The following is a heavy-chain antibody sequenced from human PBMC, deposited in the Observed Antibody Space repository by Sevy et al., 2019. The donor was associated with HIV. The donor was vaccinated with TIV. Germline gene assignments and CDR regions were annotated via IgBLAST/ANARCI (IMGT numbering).Heavy chain of an antibody. V-gene: IGHV4-59*01. CDR1: GGSISSYY. Sequence: SETLSLTCTVSGGSISSYYWSWIRQPPGKGLEWFGYIYYSGRTNYNPSLKSRVTISVDTSKNQFSLKLISVTAADTAVYYCARSEGFDIWGQGTMVTVSS. CDR3: ARSEGFDI. CDR2: IYYSGRT. J-gene: IGHJ3*02.